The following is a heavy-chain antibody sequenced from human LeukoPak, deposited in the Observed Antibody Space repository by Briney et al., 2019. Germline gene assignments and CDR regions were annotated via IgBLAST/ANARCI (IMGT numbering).Heavy chain of an antibody. Sequence: ASVKVSCKASGYTFTSYGISWVRQAPGQGLEWMGWISAYNGNTNYAQKLQGRVTMTTDTSTSTAYMELRSLRSDDTAVYYCARDLTSSSWNWFDPWGQGTLVTVSP. D-gene: IGHD6-13*01. V-gene: IGHV1-18*01. CDR2: ISAYNGNT. J-gene: IGHJ5*02. CDR3: ARDLTSSSWNWFDP. CDR1: GYTFTSYG.